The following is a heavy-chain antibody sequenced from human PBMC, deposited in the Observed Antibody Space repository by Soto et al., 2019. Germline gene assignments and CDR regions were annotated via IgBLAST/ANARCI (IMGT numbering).Heavy chain of an antibody. CDR2: IVVGSGNT. J-gene: IGHJ4*02. CDR1: GFTFTSSA. D-gene: IGHD1-26*01. CDR3: AAEESVLPWALTT. V-gene: IGHV1-58*01. Sequence: SVKVSCKASGFTFTSSAVQWVRQARGQRLEWIGWIVVGSGNTNYAQKFQEGVTITRDMSTSTAYMELSSLRSEDTAVYYCAAEESVLPWALTTWGQGTLVTVSS.